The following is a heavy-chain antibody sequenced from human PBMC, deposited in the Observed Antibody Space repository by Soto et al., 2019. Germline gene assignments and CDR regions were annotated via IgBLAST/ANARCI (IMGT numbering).Heavy chain of an antibody. D-gene: IGHD2-15*01. CDR2: IYYSGST. J-gene: IGHJ4*02. CDR3: ARGLLRCSGGSCYSPPFDY. CDR1: GGSISSSSYY. Sequence: PSETLSLTCTVSGGSISSSSYYWGWIRQPPGKGLEWIGSIYYSGSTYYNPSLKSRVTISVDTSKNQFSLKLSSVTAADTAVYYCARGLLRCSGGSCYSPPFDYWGQGTLVTVS. V-gene: IGHV4-39*07.